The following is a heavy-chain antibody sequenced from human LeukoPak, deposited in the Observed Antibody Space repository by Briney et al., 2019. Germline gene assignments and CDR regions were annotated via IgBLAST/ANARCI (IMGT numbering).Heavy chain of an antibody. J-gene: IGHJ4*02. Sequence: GGSLRLSCAASGFTFSSYGMHWVRQAPGKGLEWVAVIWYGGSNKYYADSVKGRFTISRDNAKNSLYLQMNSLRAEDTAVYYCARAKEDYYGSGTYSTYDWGQGTLVTVSS. CDR1: GFTFSSYG. D-gene: IGHD3-10*01. CDR3: ARAKEDYYGSGTYSTYD. CDR2: IWYGGSNK. V-gene: IGHV3-33*08.